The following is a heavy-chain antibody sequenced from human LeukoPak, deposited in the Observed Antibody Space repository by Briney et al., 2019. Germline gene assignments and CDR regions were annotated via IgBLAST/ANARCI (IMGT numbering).Heavy chain of an antibody. V-gene: IGHV3-33*01. D-gene: IGHD1-14*01. J-gene: IGHJ4*02. CDR1: GFTFSSYA. CDR2: IWYDGSNK. Sequence: GGSLRLPCAASGFTFSSYAMHWVRQAPGKGLEWVAVIWYDGSNKYYADSVKGRFTISRDNSKNTLYLQMNSLRAEDTAVYYCARTTPDKWTPYYFDYWGQGTLVTVSS. CDR3: ARTTPDKWTPYYFDY.